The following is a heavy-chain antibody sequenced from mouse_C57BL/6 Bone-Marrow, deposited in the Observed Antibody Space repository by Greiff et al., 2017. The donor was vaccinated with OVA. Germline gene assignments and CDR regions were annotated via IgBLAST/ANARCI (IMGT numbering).Heavy chain of an antibody. CDR2: ISYDGSN. D-gene: IGHD2-5*01. Sequence: EVHLVESGPGLVKPSQSLSLTCSVTGYSITSGYYWNWIRQFPGNKLEWMGYISYDGSNNYNPSLKNRISITRDTSKNQFFLKLNSVTTEDTATYYCARGGSYYSNYLYYFDYWGQGTTLTVSS. V-gene: IGHV3-6*01. CDR1: GYSITSGYY. CDR3: ARGGSYYSNYLYYFDY. J-gene: IGHJ2*01.